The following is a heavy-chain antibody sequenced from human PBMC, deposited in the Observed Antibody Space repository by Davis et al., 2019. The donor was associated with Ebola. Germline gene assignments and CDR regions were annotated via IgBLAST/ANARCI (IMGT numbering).Heavy chain of an antibody. CDR1: GFTFSTYS. V-gene: IGHV3-30*04. J-gene: IGHJ4*02. Sequence: GESLKISCAASGFTFSTYSMHWVRQAPGKGLEWVAVISYDGSKKYYADSLKGRFTISRDNSKNTLYLQVNSLRNEDTAVYYCARGDKTDYWGQGTQVTVSS. CDR3: ARGDKTDY. CDR2: ISYDGSKK.